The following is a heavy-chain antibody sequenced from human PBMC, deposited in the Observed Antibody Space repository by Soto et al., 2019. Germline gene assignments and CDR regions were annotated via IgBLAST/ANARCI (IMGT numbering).Heavy chain of an antibody. Sequence: EVQLLESGGGLVQPGGSLRLSCAASGFTFSSYAMSWVRQAPGKGLAWASSIRGSGGSTYYAEPVKGRFTISRDNSKNTLYLQMSSLRAEDTAVYYCAKDSRGYSSSWYGYYYGMDVWGQGTPVTGSS. CDR2: IRGSGGST. D-gene: IGHD6-13*01. V-gene: IGHV3-23*01. J-gene: IGHJ6*02. CDR3: AKDSRGYSSSWYGYYYGMDV. CDR1: GFTFSSYA.